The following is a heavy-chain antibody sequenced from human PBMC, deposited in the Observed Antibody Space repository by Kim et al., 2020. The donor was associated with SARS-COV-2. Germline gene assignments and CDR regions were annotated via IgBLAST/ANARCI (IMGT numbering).Heavy chain of an antibody. CDR2: I. D-gene: IGHD1-1*01. V-gene: IGHV3-21*01. J-gene: IGHJ6*02. Sequence: IYYADAAKSLFTISRDNAKNSLYLQMNSLRAEDTAVYYCASGSPLYGMDVWGQGTTVTVSS. CDR3: ASGSPLYGMDV.